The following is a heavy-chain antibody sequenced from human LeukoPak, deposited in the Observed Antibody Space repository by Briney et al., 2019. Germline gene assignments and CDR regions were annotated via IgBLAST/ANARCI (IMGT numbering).Heavy chain of an antibody. Sequence: GGSLRLSCAASGFTFSSYAMSWVRQAPGKGLESVSAISAGGGGTYYADSVKGRFTISRDNSKDTLFLQTNSLRAEDTAVYYSARKGQGYYFEYSGQRALVTVSS. J-gene: IGHJ4*02. V-gene: IGHV3-23*01. CDR2: ISAGGGGT. CDR3: ARKGQGYYFEY. CDR1: GFTFSSYA.